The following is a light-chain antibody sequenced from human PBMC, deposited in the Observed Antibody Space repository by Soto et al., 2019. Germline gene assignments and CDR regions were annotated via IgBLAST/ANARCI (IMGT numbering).Light chain of an antibody. CDR1: TSNIGNNY. J-gene: IGLJ2*01. Sequence: QSVLTQPPSVSAAPGQKVTISCSGSTSNIGNNYVSWYQQLPGTAPNLLIFENNKLPSGIPDRFSGSKSGTSATLGITGLQTGDDSDYYCGTWDSSLSVVVFGGGTKLTVL. CDR2: ENN. CDR3: GTWDSSLSVVV. V-gene: IGLV1-51*02.